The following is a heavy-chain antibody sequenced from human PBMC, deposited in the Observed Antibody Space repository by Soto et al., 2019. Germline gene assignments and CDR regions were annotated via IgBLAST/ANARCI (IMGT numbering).Heavy chain of an antibody. CDR1: GYTFSNYD. D-gene: IGHD3-10*01. Sequence: QVQLVQTGGKLKKPGASVKVSCKASGYTFSNYDMNWVRQATGQGPEWIGWVNPNNGDTGYAQKFQGRVTLTTDISTTTAYMELTSLRSEDTAIYYCAKVSRKGSAIDFDYWGQGTLITVSS. CDR3: AKVSRKGSAIDFDY. V-gene: IGHV1-8*01. J-gene: IGHJ4*02. CDR2: VNPNNGDT.